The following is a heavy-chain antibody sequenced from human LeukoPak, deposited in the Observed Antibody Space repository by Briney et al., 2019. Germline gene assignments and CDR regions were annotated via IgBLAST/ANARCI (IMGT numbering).Heavy chain of an antibody. CDR2: ISSDGNDK. J-gene: IGHJ4*02. V-gene: IGHV3-30*03. CDR1: GVTFSSYG. CDR3: TTKVIRGNSGDDYDD. Sequence: VGSLRLSCAASGVTFSSYGMHWGRDALGKGLGSGSLISSDGNDKLYGASVKGRFTISRDDSKSTLYLQMNSLRAEDTAVYYCTTKVIRGNSGDDYDDWGQGTLVTVSP. D-gene: IGHD5-12*01.